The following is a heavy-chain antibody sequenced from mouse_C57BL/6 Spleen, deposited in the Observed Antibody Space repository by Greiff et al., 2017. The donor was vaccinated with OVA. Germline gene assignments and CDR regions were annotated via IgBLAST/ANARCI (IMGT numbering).Heavy chain of an antibody. D-gene: IGHD2-1*01. CDR1: GYAFSSSW. J-gene: IGHJ2*01. CDR3: ARENYGNLGGYYFDY. Sequence: VQLVESGPELVKPGASVKISCKASGYAFSSSWMNWVKQRPGKGLEWIGRIYPGDGDTNYNGKFKGKATLTADKSSSTAYMQLSSLTSEDSAVYFCARENYGNLGGYYFDYWGQGTTLTVSS. CDR2: IYPGDGDT. V-gene: IGHV1-82*01.